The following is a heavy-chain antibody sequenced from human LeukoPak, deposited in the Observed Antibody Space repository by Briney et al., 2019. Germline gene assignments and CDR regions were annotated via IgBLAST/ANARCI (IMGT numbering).Heavy chain of an antibody. V-gene: IGHV4-34*01. CDR2: INHSGST. CDR3: ARVERWLPLGPPPRDY. Sequence: ASETLSLTCALSGGSFSGYYWSWIRQPPGKGLEWIGEINHSGSTNYNPSLKSRVTISVDTSKNQFSLKLSSVTAADTAVYYCARVERWLPLGPPPRDYWGQGTLVTVS. CDR1: GGSFSGYY. J-gene: IGHJ4*02. D-gene: IGHD5-24*01.